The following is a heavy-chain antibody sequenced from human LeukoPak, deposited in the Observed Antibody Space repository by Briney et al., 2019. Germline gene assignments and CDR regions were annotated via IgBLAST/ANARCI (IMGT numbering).Heavy chain of an antibody. CDR1: GGSISSSSYY. V-gene: IGHV4-39*01. J-gene: IGHJ4*02. CDR3: ARQSYCSGGSCYSPKIDY. D-gene: IGHD2-15*01. CDR2: IYYSGST. Sequence: SETLSLTCTVSGGSISSSSYYWGWIRQPPGKGLEWIGSIYYSGSTYYNPSLKSRVTISVDTSKNQFSLKLSSVTAADTAVYYCARQSYCSGGSCYSPKIDYWGQRTLVTVSS.